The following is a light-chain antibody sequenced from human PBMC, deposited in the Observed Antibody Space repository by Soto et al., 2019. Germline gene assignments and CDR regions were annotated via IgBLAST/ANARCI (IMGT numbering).Light chain of an antibody. V-gene: IGKV1-5*03. CDR1: QSISVW. CDR3: QQYSSYSPET. Sequence: DIQMTQSPSTLSASIGDRVTITCRANQSISVWLAWYQQKPGKAPKVLIYKASRLESGVPSRFSGSGSGTEFTLTISSLQPDDFATYYCQQYSSYSPETFGQGTK. CDR2: KAS. J-gene: IGKJ1*01.